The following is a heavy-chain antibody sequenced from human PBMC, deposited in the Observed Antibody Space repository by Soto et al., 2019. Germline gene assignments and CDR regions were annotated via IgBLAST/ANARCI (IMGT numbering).Heavy chain of an antibody. CDR2: ISWNSGSM. D-gene: IGHD6-13*01. CDR3: AKDMSSSSWNYCYYYVWTS. V-gene: IGHV3-9*01. Sequence: PGGSLRLSCAASGFTFDDYAMHWVRQAPGKGLEWVSGISWNSGSMGYADSVKGRFTISRDNAKNSLYLQMNSLRAEDTALYYCAKDMSSSSWNYCYYYVWTSGAKGPRSPSP. J-gene: IGHJ6*02. CDR1: GFTFDDYA.